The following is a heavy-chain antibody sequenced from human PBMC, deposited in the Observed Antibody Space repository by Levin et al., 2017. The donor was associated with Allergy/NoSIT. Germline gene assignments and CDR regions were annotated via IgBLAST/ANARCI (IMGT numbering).Heavy chain of an antibody. Sequence: ASVKVSCKASGSVSGYAFTVYYFHWVRQAPGQGLEWLGRINPNSGVTEYPPKFQGRVTVTRDTSISTTYMELTSLTSGDTALYYCARELGGDYGAYDIWGQGTMVIVSS. CDR3: ARELGGDYGAYDI. CDR1: GYAFTVYY. V-gene: IGHV1-2*06. CDR2: INPNSGVT. J-gene: IGHJ3*02. D-gene: IGHD3-16*01.